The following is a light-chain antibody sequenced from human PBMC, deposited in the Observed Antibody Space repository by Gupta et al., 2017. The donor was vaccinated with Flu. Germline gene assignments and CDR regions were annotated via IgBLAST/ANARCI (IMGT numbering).Light chain of an antibody. CDR2: SAT. V-gene: IGLV7-43*01. Sequence: QTVVTQEPSLPVSPAGTVTLTCASSTGAVTSGYYPNWFQQKPGQAPRTLIYSATNKRARAPSRFSGSLLGGIAALTLSGLQPEDEADYYGLLYYGGGNWVFGGGTKLTVL. J-gene: IGLJ3*02. CDR3: LLYYGGGNWV. CDR1: TGAVTSGYY.